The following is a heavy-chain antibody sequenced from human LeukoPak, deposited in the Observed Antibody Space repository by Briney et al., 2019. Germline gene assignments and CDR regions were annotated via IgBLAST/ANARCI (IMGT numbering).Heavy chain of an antibody. V-gene: IGHV3-30*04. CDR2: ISYDGSNK. D-gene: IGHD6-19*01. CDR1: GFTFSSYA. J-gene: IGHJ6*02. CDR3: ARVSGGWSFYYYYGMDV. Sequence: GGSLRLSCAASGFTFSSYAMHGVRQAPGKGLEWVAVISYDGSNKYYADSVKGRFTISRDNSKNTLYLQMNSLRAEDTAVYYCARVSGGWSFYYYYGMDVWGQGTTVTVSS.